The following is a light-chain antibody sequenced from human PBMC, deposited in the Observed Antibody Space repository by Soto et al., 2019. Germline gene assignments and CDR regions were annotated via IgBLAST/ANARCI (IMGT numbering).Light chain of an antibody. CDR1: SNDIGGYNY. Sequence: QSALTQPASVSGSPGQSITIPCTGTSNDIGGYNYVSWYQQQPGKVPKLMIFDISYRPSGISDRFSGSKSGTTASLTISGLQPEDEADYYCSSYGASSTLFGGGTKLTVL. CDR2: DIS. J-gene: IGLJ2*01. V-gene: IGLV2-14*03. CDR3: SSYGASSTL.